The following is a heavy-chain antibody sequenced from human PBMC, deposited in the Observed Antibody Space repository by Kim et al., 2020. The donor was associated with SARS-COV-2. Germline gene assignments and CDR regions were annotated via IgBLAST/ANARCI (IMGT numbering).Heavy chain of an antibody. CDR3: ARLAPWALDYYYGMDV. D-gene: IGHD3-16*01. Sequence: GGSLRLSCAASRFTFSDYYMSWMRQAPGKGLEWVSYISSSGNIIYYADSVKGRFTVSRDNAKNSLYLQMNNLRAEDTAVYYCARLAPWALDYYYGMDVWG. CDR2: ISSSGNII. CDR1: RFTFSDYY. V-gene: IGHV3-11*01. J-gene: IGHJ6*01.